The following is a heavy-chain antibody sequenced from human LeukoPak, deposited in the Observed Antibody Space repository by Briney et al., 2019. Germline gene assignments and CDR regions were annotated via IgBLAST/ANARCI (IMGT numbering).Heavy chain of an antibody. CDR3: ARGGYSSSWYGGGLYYYYYYMDV. Sequence: ASVKVSCKASGGTFSNSAISWVRQAPGQGLEWMGGIIPIFGTANYAQRFQGRVTITADESTTTAYMEVSSLRSEDTAVYYCARGGYSSSWYGGGLYYYYYYMDVWGKGTTVTVSS. D-gene: IGHD6-13*01. CDR2: IIPIFGTA. CDR1: GGTFSNSA. V-gene: IGHV1-69*13. J-gene: IGHJ6*03.